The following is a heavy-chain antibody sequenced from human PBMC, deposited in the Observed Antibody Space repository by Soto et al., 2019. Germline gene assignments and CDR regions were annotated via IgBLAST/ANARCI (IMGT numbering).Heavy chain of an antibody. CDR3: AIGWSGYLPHDY. V-gene: IGHV1-8*01. D-gene: IGHD3-3*01. CDR2: MNPNSGNT. Sequence: GASVKVSCKASGYTLTSYDINWVRQATGQGLEWMGWMNPNSGNTGYAQKFQGRVTMTRNTSISTAYMELSSLRSEDTAVYYCAIGWSGYLPHDYWGQGTLVTVSS. CDR1: GYTLTSYD. J-gene: IGHJ4*02.